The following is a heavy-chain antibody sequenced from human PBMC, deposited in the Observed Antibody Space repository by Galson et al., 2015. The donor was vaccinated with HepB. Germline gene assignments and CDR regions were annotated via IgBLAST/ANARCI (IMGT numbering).Heavy chain of an antibody. V-gene: IGHV3-30*04. D-gene: IGHD3-9*01. CDR2: ISYDGSNK. J-gene: IGHJ4*02. CDR1: GFTFSSYA. CDR3: ARDRLDNLLRYFDWLPSAAYYFDY. Sequence: SLRLSCAASGFTFSSYAMHWVRQAPGKGLEWVAVISYDGSNKYYADSVKGRFTISRDNSKNTLYLQMNSLRAEDTAVHYCARDRLDNLLRYFDWLPSAAYYFDYWGQGTLVTVSS.